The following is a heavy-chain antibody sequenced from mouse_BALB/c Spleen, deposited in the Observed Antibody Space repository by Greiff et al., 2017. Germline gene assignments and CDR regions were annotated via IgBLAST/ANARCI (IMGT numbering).Heavy chain of an antibody. Sequence: EVQLQQSGPGLVKPSQSLSLACTVTGYSITSDYAWYWIRQFPGNKLEWMGYISYSGSTSYNPSLKSRISITRDTSKNQFFLQLNSVTTEDTATYYCARGYDGNYVWFAYWGQGTLVTVSA. CDR1: GYSITSDYA. D-gene: IGHD2-3*01. CDR3: ARGYDGNYVWFAY. CDR2: ISYSGST. J-gene: IGHJ3*01. V-gene: IGHV3-2*02.